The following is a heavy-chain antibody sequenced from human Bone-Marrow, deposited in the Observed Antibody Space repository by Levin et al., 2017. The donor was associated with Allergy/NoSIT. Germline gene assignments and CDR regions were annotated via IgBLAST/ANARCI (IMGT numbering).Heavy chain of an antibody. CDR3: ARNGACSFEF. J-gene: IGHJ4*02. Sequence: GESLKISCASSGFTFSGYWMAWVRQAPGKGLEWVANINRDGGDGYYVDSVKGRFTISRDNARNSLDLQMNSLRVEDTAVYYCARNGACSFEFWGQGTLVTVSS. CDR1: GFTFSGYW. V-gene: IGHV3-7*02. D-gene: IGHD3-10*02. CDR2: INRDGGDG.